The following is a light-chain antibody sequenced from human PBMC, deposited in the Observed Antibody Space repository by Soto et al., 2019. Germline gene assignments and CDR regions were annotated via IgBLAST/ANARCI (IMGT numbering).Light chain of an antibody. Sequence: QSVLTQPASVSGSPGQSITISCSGTSSDVGRYNLVSWYQQHPGKAPTLMIYEVTTRPSGISPRFSGSKSGNTASLTISGLQAEDEADYYCCSYAGSDTYVLFGGGTKVTVL. V-gene: IGLV2-23*02. J-gene: IGLJ3*02. CDR3: CSYAGSDTYVL. CDR2: EVT. CDR1: SSDVGRYNL.